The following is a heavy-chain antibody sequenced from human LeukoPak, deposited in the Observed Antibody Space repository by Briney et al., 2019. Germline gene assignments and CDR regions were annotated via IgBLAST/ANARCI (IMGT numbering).Heavy chain of an antibody. Sequence: PSETLSLTCTVSGGSISSHYWSWIRQPPGKGLEWIGYIYYSGSTNYNPSLKSRVTISVDTSKNQFSLKLSSVIAADTAVYYCARFYEGLVAGWYFDYWGQGTLVTVSS. J-gene: IGHJ4*02. CDR2: IYYSGST. V-gene: IGHV4-59*11. CDR1: GGSISSHY. CDR3: ARFYEGLVAGWYFDY. D-gene: IGHD5/OR15-5a*01.